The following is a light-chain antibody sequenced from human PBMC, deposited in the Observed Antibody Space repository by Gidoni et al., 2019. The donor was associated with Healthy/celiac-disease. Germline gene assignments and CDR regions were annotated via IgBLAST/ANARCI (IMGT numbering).Light chain of an antibody. V-gene: IGKV1-39*01. J-gene: IGKJ2*01. CDR2: AAP. CDR3: QQSYSTPLYT. Sequence: DIQMTQSPSSLSASVGDSATITCRASQSISSYLNWYQQKPGKAPKLLIYAAPSLQSGVPSRFSGSGSGTDFTLTISSLQPEDFATYYCQQSYSTPLYTCGQGTKLEIK. CDR1: QSISSY.